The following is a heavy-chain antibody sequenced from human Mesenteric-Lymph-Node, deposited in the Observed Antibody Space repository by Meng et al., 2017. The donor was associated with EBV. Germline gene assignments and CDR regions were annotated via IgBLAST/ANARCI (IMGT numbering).Heavy chain of an antibody. V-gene: IGHV6-1*01. CDR2: TYYRSKWYN. J-gene: IGHJ2*01. Sequence: QVQLQQSGPGLVKPSXTLSLTCVLSGDSVSSSSAAWTWIRQSPSRGLEWLGRTYYRSKWYNDYAVFMKSRITINPDTSKNQFSLQLNSVTPEDTAVYYCARGATSVFDLWGRGTLVTVSS. CDR1: GDSVSSSSAA. CDR3: ARGATSVFDL.